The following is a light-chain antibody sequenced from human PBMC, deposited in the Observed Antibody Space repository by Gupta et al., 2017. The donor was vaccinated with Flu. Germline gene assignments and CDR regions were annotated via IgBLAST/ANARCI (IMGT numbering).Light chain of an antibody. CDR2: GVS. V-gene: IGKV3-20*01. Sequence: EIVLTQSPGTLSLSPGERATLSCRARQSVNYGYLAWYQQKPGQAPRLLIYGVSTRAPGIPDRFSGSGCGTEFILTISRLESEDFAVYFCQHRISSPWTFGQGTKVEIK. J-gene: IGKJ1*01. CDR1: QSVNYGY. CDR3: QHRISSPWT.